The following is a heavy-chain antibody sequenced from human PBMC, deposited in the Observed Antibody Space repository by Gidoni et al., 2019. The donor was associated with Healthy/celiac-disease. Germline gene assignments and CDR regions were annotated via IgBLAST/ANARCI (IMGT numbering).Heavy chain of an antibody. D-gene: IGHD3-16*02. J-gene: IGHJ4*02. V-gene: IGHV3-21*01. CDR1: GVTFRSCS. Sequence: EVQLVTSGGSLVKPGWSLRRAYAASGVTFRSCSMNGVRQSPGKGLEWVSSISSSSIYIYYADSVKGRFTISRDNAKNSLYLQMNSLRAEYTAVYYCARDFPYYVWWSYRPYYFDYWGQGPLVTVSS. CDR2: ISSSSIYI. CDR3: ARDFPYYVWWSYRPYYFDY.